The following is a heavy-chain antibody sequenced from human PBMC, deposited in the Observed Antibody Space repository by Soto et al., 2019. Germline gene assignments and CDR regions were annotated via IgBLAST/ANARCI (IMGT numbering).Heavy chain of an antibody. Sequence: SETLSLTCTVSGGSISSGDYYWSWIRQPPGKGLEWIGYIYYSGSTYYNPSLKSRVTISVDTSKNQFSLKLGSVTAADTAVYYCASYWLCGSCYHFDYWGQGTLVTVSS. V-gene: IGHV4-30-4*01. CDR3: ASYWLCGSCYHFDY. D-gene: IGHD2-15*01. CDR2: IYYSGST. J-gene: IGHJ4*02. CDR1: GGSISSGDYY.